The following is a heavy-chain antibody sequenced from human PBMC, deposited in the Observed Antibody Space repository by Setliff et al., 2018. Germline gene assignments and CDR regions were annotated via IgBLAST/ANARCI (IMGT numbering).Heavy chain of an antibody. V-gene: IGHV1-18*01. Sequence: ASVKVSCKASGYTFRNYAFAWVRQAPGQGLEWVGWISVYNGDTDYAQKFQGRVALTTDTSTSTAYMELRSLTSDDSAFYYCARAPSVELVTIRTNSWFTYWGQGTLVTVSS. D-gene: IGHD5-18*01. J-gene: IGHJ4*02. CDR3: ARAPSVELVTIRTNSWFTY. CDR1: GYTFRNYA. CDR2: ISVYNGDT.